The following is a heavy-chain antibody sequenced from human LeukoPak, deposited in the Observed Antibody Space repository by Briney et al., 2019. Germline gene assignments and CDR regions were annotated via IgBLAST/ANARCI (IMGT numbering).Heavy chain of an antibody. D-gene: IGHD1-14*01. CDR2: ISGGGDTT. J-gene: IGHJ4*02. Sequence: GGSLRLSCAASGFTFSSYAMSWVRQAPGKGLEWVSGISGGGDTTNYADSVKGRFTISRDNSKNTLYLQMNSLRAEDTAVYYCAKMFPLYNPIPDYWGQGTLVTVSS. CDR3: AKMFPLYNPIPDY. CDR1: GFTFSSYA. V-gene: IGHV3-23*01.